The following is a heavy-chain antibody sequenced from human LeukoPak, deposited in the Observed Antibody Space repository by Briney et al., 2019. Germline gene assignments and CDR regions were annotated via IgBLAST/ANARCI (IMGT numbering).Heavy chain of an antibody. J-gene: IGHJ6*03. D-gene: IGHD2-15*01. CDR1: GFTFSSYS. V-gene: IGHV3-48*01. Sequence: PGGSLRLSCAASGFTFSSYSMNWVRQAPGKGLEWVSYISSSSSTIYYADSVKGRFTISRDNAKNSLYLQMNSLRAEDTAVYYCAREEIGYWYYYYMDVWGKGTTVTVSS. CDR2: ISSSSSTI. CDR3: AREEIGYWYYYYMDV.